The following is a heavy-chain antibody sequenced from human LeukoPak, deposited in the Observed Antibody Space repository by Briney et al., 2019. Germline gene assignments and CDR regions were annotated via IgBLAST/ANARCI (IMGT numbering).Heavy chain of an antibody. Sequence: SETLSLTCTVSGGSISSSNYCWGWIRQPPGKGLEWIGSISYSGSTYYNPSLKSRVTISVDTSKNQFSLKVSSVIAADTAVFYCARHYVDIRTVGASYYYYGLDVWGQGTTVTVSS. J-gene: IGHJ6*02. V-gene: IGHV4-39*01. CDR1: GGSISSSNYC. D-gene: IGHD3-16*02. CDR2: ISYSGST. CDR3: ARHYVDIRTVGASYYYYGLDV.